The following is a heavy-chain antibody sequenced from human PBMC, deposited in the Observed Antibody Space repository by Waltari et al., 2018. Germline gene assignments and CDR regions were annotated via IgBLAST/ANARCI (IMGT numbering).Heavy chain of an antibody. Sequence: QVQLVQSGAEVKKPGASVKVSCKASGYTFTGYYMHWVRQAPGQGLEWMGRINPNSGGTNYAHKFQGRVTMTRDTSISTAYMELSRLRSDDTAVYYCAREKDTAMVTSLDYWGQGTLVTVSS. CDR3: AREKDTAMVTSLDY. D-gene: IGHD5-18*01. CDR1: GYTFTGYY. CDR2: INPNSGGT. J-gene: IGHJ4*02. V-gene: IGHV1-2*06.